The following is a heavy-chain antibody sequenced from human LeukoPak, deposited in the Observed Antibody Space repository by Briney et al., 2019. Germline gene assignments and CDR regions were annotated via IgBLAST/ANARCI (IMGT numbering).Heavy chain of an antibody. CDR1: GXN. D-gene: IGHD6-6*01. CDR2: INHSGST. V-gene: IGHV4-34*01. J-gene: IGHJ4*02. CDR3: EGQSLYGSSSGLNY. Sequence: GXNXGXIRQPPGXGLEWIGEINHSGSTNYNPSLKSRATISLDTSKNQFSLKLSSVTAADTAVYYCEGQSLYGSSSGLNYWGQGTLVTVSS.